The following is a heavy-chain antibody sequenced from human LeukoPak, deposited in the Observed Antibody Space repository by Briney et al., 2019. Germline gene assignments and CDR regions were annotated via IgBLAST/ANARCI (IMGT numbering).Heavy chain of an antibody. CDR3: ARDPYYYDSSGYYYYYGMDV. J-gene: IGHJ6*02. D-gene: IGHD3-22*01. Sequence: PGGSLRLSCAASGFTLSSYSMNWVRQAPGKGLEWVSSISSSSSYIYYADSVKGRFTISRDNAKNSLYLQMNSLRAEDTAVYYCARDPYYYDSSGYYYYYGMDVWGQGTTVTVSS. CDR2: ISSSSSYI. CDR1: GFTLSSYS. V-gene: IGHV3-21*01.